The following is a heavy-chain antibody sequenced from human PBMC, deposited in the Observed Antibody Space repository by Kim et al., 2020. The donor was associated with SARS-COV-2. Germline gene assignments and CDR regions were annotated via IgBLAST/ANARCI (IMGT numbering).Heavy chain of an antibody. CDR1: GFTFSSYW. Sequence: GGSLRLSCAASGFTFSSYWMHWVRQAPGKGLVWVSRINSDGSSTSYADSVKGRFTISRDNAKNTLYLQMNSLRAEDTAVYYCAREGPLRFLAKTSYGMDVWGQGTTVTVSS. CDR2: INSDGSST. D-gene: IGHD3-3*01. V-gene: IGHV3-74*01. J-gene: IGHJ6*02. CDR3: AREGPLRFLAKTSYGMDV.